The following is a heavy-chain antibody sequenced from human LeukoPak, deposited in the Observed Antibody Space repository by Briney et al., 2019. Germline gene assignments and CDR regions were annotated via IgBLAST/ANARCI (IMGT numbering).Heavy chain of an antibody. CDR2: ISGIGGST. CDR3: AKGYYDYVWGSYYFDY. D-gene: IGHD3-16*01. CDR1: GFTFSIYA. V-gene: IGHV3-23*01. J-gene: IGHJ4*02. Sequence: AGSLRLSCAAAGFTFSIYAMSWVRQAPGRGLEWVSAISGIGGSTSYADSVKGRCTISRDNSRDTLYLQMHSLRAEDTAVYYCAKGYYDYVWGSYYFDYWGQGTLVTVSS.